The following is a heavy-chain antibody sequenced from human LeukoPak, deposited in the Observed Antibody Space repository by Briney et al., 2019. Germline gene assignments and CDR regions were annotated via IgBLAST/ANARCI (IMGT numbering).Heavy chain of an antibody. Sequence: PGGSLRLSCAASGFTFSNYAMTWVRQAPGKGLEWVSGISGSGGGTYYADSVKGRFTISRDNSKNTLYLQMNSLRAEDTAVYYCARDSGHAFDIWGQGTMVTVSS. J-gene: IGHJ3*02. D-gene: IGHD6-25*01. CDR2: ISGSGGGT. CDR3: ARDSGHAFDI. CDR1: GFTFSNYA. V-gene: IGHV3-23*01.